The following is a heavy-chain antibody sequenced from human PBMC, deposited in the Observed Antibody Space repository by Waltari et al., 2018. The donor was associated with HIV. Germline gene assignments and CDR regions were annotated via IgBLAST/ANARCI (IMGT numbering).Heavy chain of an antibody. J-gene: IGHJ4*02. D-gene: IGHD1-26*01. V-gene: IGHV1-69*08. CDR2: IGPMHTTA. CDR1: GGEFNSYS. Sequence: QLVQSGAEVRKPGSSVWASCKASGGEFNSYSINGGRQVNGQGLEWLGRIGPMHTTARIAQKFRGSVTDTADKATSTAHMEVSSLNSDETGVHDGACARETQGVDFEAWGRGSLVTVSS. CDR3: ACARETQGVDFEA.